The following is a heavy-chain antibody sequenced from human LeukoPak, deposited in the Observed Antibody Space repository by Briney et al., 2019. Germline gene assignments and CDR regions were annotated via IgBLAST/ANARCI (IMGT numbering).Heavy chain of an antibody. CDR1: GYTFTRYG. CDR2: ISAYNGNT. CDR3: ARDVPSPWTLVITYDAFDT. V-gene: IGHV1-18*01. Sequence: ASVKVSCKASGYTFTRYGISWVRQAPGQGLEWMGWISAYNGNTNYAQKLQGRVTMTTDTSTSTAYMELRSLRSHDTAVYYCARDVPSPWTLVITYDAFDTWGQGTMVTVSS. J-gene: IGHJ3*02. D-gene: IGHD3-22*01.